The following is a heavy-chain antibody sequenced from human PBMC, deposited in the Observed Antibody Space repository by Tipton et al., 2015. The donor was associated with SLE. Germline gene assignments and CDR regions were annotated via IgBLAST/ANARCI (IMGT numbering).Heavy chain of an antibody. CDR1: GYPISIGGYY. CDR3: TDHDAFDI. V-gene: IGHV4-31*03. CDR2: IYYSGST. Sequence: TLSLTCTVSGYPISIGGYYYNWIRQHPGKGLEWIGYIYYSGSTYYNPSLKSRVTISLDTSKNHFFLKMTSVTAADTAVHYCTDHDAFDIWGQGTMVTVSS. J-gene: IGHJ3*02.